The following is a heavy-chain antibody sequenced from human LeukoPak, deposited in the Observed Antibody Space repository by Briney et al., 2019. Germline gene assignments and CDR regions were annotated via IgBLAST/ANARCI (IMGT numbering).Heavy chain of an antibody. CDR3: ARATAENDH. Sequence: GAPVKVSCKASGYTFTGYYLHWVRQAPGQGLEWMGWLNPKTGGTRYAQKFQGRVTMTRDTSISTVNMELSRLTSDDTAVYYCARATAENDHWGQGTLVTVSS. CDR2: LNPKTGGT. J-gene: IGHJ4*02. CDR1: GYTFTGYY. V-gene: IGHV1-2*02.